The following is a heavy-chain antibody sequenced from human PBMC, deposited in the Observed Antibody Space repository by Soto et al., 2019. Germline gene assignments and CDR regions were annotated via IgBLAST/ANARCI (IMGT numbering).Heavy chain of an antibody. CDR3: ARLQTYHDFWSGYYSLDAFDI. D-gene: IGHD3-3*01. V-gene: IGHV4-39*01. CDR2: IYYSGST. CDR1: GGSISSSSYY. Sequence: SETLSLTCTVSGGSISSSSYYWGWIRQPPGKGLEWFGSIYYSGSTYYNPSLKSRVTISVDTFKNQFSLKLSSVTAADTAVYYCARLQTYHDFWSGYYSLDAFDIWGQGTMVTVSS. J-gene: IGHJ3*02.